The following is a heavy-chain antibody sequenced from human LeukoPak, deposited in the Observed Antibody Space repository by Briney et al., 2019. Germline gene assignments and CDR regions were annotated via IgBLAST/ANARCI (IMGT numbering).Heavy chain of an antibody. D-gene: IGHD4/OR15-4a*01. CDR3: ARGDYGHFDY. V-gene: IGHV1-46*01. Sequence: ASVKVSCKASGYTFTSYYMHWVRQAPGQGLEWMGIINPSGGSTSYAQKFQGRVIMTTDTSTSTAYMELRSLRSDDTAVYYCARGDYGHFDYWGQGTLVTVSS. CDR1: GYTFTSYY. J-gene: IGHJ4*02. CDR2: INPSGGST.